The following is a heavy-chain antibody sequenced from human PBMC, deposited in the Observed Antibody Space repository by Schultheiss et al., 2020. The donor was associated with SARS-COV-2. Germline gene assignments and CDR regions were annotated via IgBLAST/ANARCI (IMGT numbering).Heavy chain of an antibody. CDR3: ARDTQKYSSSSYYYYYYMDV. V-gene: IGHV3-33*08. D-gene: IGHD6-6*01. J-gene: IGHJ6*03. Sequence: GGSLRLSCAASGFTFSSYAMHWVRQAPGKGLEWVATIWYDGSTKYYADSVKGRFTISRDTARNSLYLQMNSLRAEDTAVYYCARDTQKYSSSSYYYYYYMDVWGKGTTVTVSS. CDR1: GFTFSSYA. CDR2: IWYDGSTK.